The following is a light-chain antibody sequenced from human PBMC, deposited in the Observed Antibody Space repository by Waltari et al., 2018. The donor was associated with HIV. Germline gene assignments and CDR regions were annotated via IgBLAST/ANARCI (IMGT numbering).Light chain of an antibody. J-gene: IGKJ4*01. V-gene: IGKV1-33*01. Sequence: DIQMTQSPSSLSAPVGDRVTINCQASQDISNYLNWYEQKPGKAPNLLIYDASNLQVGVPSRFSGTESGTDFNFTITSLQPEDIGTYFCQQYANLPLTFGGGTKVEIK. CDR3: QQYANLPLT. CDR2: DAS. CDR1: QDISNY.